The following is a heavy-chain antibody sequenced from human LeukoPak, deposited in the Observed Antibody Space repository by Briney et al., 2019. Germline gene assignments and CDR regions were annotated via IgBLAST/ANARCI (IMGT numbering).Heavy chain of an antibody. CDR2: INPSGGST. D-gene: IGHD3-3*02. Sequence: ASVKVSCKASGYTFTSYYMHWVRQAPGQGLEWMGIINPSGGSTSYAQKFQGRVTMTRDTSTSTVYMELSSLRSEDTAVYYCARMGGRLSRDYYYYVDVWGKGTTVTVSS. CDR1: GYTFTSYY. J-gene: IGHJ6*03. CDR3: ARMGGRLSRDYYYYVDV. V-gene: IGHV1-46*01.